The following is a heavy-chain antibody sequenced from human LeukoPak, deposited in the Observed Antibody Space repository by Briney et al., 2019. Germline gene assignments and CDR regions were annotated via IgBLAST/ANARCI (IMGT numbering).Heavy chain of an antibody. D-gene: IGHD3-10*01. CDR1: GGSFSGYY. V-gene: IGHV4-34*01. CDR2: INHSGST. CDR3: ARRTPMVRGFDY. J-gene: IGHJ4*02. Sequence: SETLSLTCAVYGGSFSGYYWSWIRQPPGKGLEWIGEINHSGSTNYNPSLKSRVTISVDTSKNQFSLKLSSVTAADTAVYYCARRTPMVRGFDYWGQGTLVTVSS.